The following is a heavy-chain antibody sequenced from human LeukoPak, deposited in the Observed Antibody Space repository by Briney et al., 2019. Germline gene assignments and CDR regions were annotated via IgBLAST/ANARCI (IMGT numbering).Heavy chain of an antibody. CDR3: TRSRNYYRVYFDN. J-gene: IGHJ4*02. D-gene: IGHD3-10*01. CDR1: GYIFTSYG. Sequence: GALVKVSCKASGYIFTSYGISWVRQAPGQGLEWMGIITPNTGDTTYAPKFQDRLIMTRDRSTSTVYMELHSLRSEDTAVYYCTRSRNYYRVYFDNWGQGTLVPVSS. V-gene: IGHV1-46*01. CDR2: ITPNTGDT.